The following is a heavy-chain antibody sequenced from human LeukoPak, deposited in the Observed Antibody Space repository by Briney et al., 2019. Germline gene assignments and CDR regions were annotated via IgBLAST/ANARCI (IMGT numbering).Heavy chain of an antibody. V-gene: IGHV1-69*13. Sequence: SVKVSCKASGGTFSGYAITWVRQAPGQGLEWMGGIIPIFGTANYAQKFQGRVTITADESTSTAYMELSSLRSEDTAVHYCARSADSSSGYYYYGMDVWGKGTTVTVSS. CDR3: ARSADSSSGYYYYGMDV. CDR1: GGTFSGYA. CDR2: IIPIFGTA. D-gene: IGHD6-13*01. J-gene: IGHJ6*04.